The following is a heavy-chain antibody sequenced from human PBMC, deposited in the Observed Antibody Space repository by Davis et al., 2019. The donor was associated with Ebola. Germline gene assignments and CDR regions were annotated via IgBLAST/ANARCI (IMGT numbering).Heavy chain of an antibody. CDR1: GGSISSYY. CDR3: AGGDFWSGQFDY. Sequence: MPSETLSLTCTVSGGSISSYYWSWIRQPPGKGLEWIGYIYYSGSTNYNPSLKSRVTISVDTSKNQFSLKLSSVTAADTAVYYCAGGDFWSGQFDYWGQGTLVTVSS. J-gene: IGHJ4*02. D-gene: IGHD3-3*01. V-gene: IGHV4-59*08. CDR2: IYYSGST.